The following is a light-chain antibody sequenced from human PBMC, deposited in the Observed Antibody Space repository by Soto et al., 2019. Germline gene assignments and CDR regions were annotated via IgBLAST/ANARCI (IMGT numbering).Light chain of an antibody. CDR1: QSVSTN. CDR3: QQYDTWPRT. CDR2: GAS. V-gene: IGKV3-15*01. Sequence: EIVMTQSPASLSVPPGERATLSCRASQSVSTNFAWYLQKPGQASRLLIYGASTRATAVPARFTASGSGTEFTLSITSLQSDDFGVYYCQQYDTWPRTFGQGTKVEIK. J-gene: IGKJ1*01.